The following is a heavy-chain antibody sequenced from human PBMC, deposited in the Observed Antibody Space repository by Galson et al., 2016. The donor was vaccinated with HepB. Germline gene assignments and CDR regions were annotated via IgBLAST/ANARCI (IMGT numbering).Heavy chain of an antibody. D-gene: IGHD4-11*01. V-gene: IGHV3-15*07. CDR2: IKSKTDGGTT. CDR1: GFTLSKAW. J-gene: IGHJ4*02. Sequence: SLRLSCAASGFTLSKAWMYWVRQAPGKGLEWVGHIKSKTDGGTTDYAAPVKGRFTISRDDSRNTLYLQMNSLKTEDTAVYYCTTDSLSSPDYSFDYWGQGTLVTVSS. CDR3: TTDSLSSPDYSFDY.